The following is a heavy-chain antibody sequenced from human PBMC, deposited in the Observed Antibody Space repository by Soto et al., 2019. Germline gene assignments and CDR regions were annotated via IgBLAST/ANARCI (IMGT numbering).Heavy chain of an antibody. CDR3: ARNLRFLGDYVPNYSSSSGMDA. D-gene: IGHD4-17*01. CDR1: GGSISSYY. Sequence: SETLSLTSPVSGGSISSYYWSWIRQPPGKGLEWIGYIYYSGSTNYNPSLKSRVTISVDTSKNQFSLKLSSVTAADTAVYYCARNLRFLGDYVPNYSSSSGMDAWGQGPTVPVS. J-gene: IGHJ6*02. V-gene: IGHV4-59*01. CDR2: IYYSGST.